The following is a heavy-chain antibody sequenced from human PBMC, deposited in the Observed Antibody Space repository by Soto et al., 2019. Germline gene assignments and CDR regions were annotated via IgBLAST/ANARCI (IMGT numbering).Heavy chain of an antibody. D-gene: IGHD3-22*01. CDR3: ESPQGGSGYYNGFDI. J-gene: IGHJ3*02. CDR2: IDPTGGST. Sequence: SVKVSCQASGYMFTGYYIHWVRQAPGQGLEWMGIIDPTGGSTDYAQKFQARVTMTRDTSTTTVYMEMSSLRSEDKAVYYCESPQGGSGYYNGFDIWGQGTMVPVSS. CDR1: GYMFTGYY. V-gene: IGHV1-46*01.